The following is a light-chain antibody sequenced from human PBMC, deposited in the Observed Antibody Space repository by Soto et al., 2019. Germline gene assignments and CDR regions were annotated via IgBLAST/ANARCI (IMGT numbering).Light chain of an antibody. V-gene: IGLV2-11*01. Sequence: QSALTQPRSVSGSPGQSVTVSCIGTSSDVGDYNSVSWYRQHPGKAPKLMIYDVSKRPSGVPDRFSGSKSGNTASLTISGLQAEDEADYYCCSYVGGYSYVFGIGTKVTVL. J-gene: IGLJ1*01. CDR2: DVS. CDR1: SSDVGDYNS. CDR3: CSYVGGYSYV.